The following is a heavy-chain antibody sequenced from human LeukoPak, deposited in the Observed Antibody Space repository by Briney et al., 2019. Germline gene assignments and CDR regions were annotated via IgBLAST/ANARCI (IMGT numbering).Heavy chain of an antibody. J-gene: IGHJ5*02. V-gene: IGHV4-31*03. CDR2: IYYSGST. CDR1: GGSISSGGYY. D-gene: IGHD3-10*01. Sequence: SETLSLTCTVSGGSISSGGYYWSWIRQHPGKGLEWIGYIYYSGSTYYNPSLKSRVTISVDTSKNQFSLKLSSVTAADTAVYYCARGLSGLGPRGVKGTGWFDPWGQGTLVTVSS. CDR3: ARGLSGLGPRGVKGTGWFDP.